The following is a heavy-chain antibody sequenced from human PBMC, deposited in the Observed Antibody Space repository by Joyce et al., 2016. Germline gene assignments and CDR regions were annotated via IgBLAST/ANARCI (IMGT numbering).Heavy chain of an antibody. Sequence: QVQLVQSGAEVKKPGSSVKVSCKASGGIFSSYAISWVRQAPGQGLEWMGRTIPIFGTADSAQKFQGRVTITADESTTTAYMELNSLTSDETAVYYCAREEWKTGPGVVLDYWGQGTLVTVSS. CDR2: TIPIFGTA. J-gene: IGHJ4*02. D-gene: IGHD6-6*01. CDR1: GGIFSSYA. V-gene: IGHV1-69*01. CDR3: AREEWKTGPGVVLDY.